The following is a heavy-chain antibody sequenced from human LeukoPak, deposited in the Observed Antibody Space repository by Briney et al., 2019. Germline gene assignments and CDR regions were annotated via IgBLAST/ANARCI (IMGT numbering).Heavy chain of an antibody. D-gene: IGHD4-17*01. CDR3: ARGRGGHGDPGHFDF. CDR2: VSYSGST. CDR1: GDSISSSTYY. Sequence: SETLSLTCTVSGDSISSSTYYWGWIRQPPGKGLEWIGSVSYSGSTYYNPSLKSRATISVDTSKNQFSLKLSSVTAADTALYYCARGRGGHGDPGHFDFWGQGTLVSVPS. J-gene: IGHJ5*01. V-gene: IGHV4-39*01.